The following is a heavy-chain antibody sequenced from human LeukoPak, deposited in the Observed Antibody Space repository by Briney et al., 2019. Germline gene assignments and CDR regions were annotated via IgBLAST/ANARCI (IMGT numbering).Heavy chain of an antibody. D-gene: IGHD6-19*01. J-gene: IGHJ4*02. CDR2: INSDGSST. Sequence: PGGSLRLSCAASGFTFSSYWMHWVRQAPGKGLVWVPRINSDGSSTSYADSVKGRFTISRDNAKNTLYLQMNSLRAEDTAVYYCARTFRQWLVGGIDYWGQGTLVTVSS. CDR1: GFTFSSYW. V-gene: IGHV3-74*01. CDR3: ARTFRQWLVGGIDY.